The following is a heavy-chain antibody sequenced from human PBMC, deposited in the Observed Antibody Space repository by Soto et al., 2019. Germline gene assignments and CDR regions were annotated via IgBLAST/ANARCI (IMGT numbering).Heavy chain of an antibody. Sequence: GWSLRLSCAASGSAFRTHGMHWVRQAPGKGLEWVAVIWGDGSKKYYADSVKGRFTISKDNSKNTLFLQMNTLRAEDTAVYYCARGAVAAGDFDYWGQGTLVTVSS. D-gene: IGHD2-15*01. V-gene: IGHV3-33*01. CDR2: IWGDGSKK. J-gene: IGHJ4*02. CDR1: GSAFRTHG. CDR3: ARGAVAAGDFDY.